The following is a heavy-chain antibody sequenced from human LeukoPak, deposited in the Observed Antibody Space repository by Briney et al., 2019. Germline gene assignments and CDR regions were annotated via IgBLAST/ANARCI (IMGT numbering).Heavy chain of an antibody. CDR3: AKDIQLSA. CDR1: GFTFSAYA. J-gene: IGHJ3*01. CDR2: IASSGRNT. D-gene: IGHD5-24*01. Sequence: GGSLRLSCAASGFTFSAYAMSWVRQAPGKGLEWVSLIASSGRNTYYTDSVRGRFTISRDNSKKTLSLQMNSLRVEDTAIYYCAKDIQLSAWGLGTMVTVSS. V-gene: IGHV3-23*01.